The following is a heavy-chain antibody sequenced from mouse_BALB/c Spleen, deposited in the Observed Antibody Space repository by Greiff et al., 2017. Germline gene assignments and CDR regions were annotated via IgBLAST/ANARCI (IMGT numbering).Heavy chain of an antibody. V-gene: IGHV2-9*02. CDR3: AREAGTTTLYYAMDY. J-gene: IGHJ4*01. D-gene: IGHD3-3*01. CDR2: IWAGGST. CDR1: GFSLTSYG. Sequence: QVQLKQSGPGLVAPSQSLSITCTVSGFSLTSYGVHWVRQPPGKGLEWLGVIWAGGSTNYNSALMSRLSISKDNSKSQVFLKMNSLQTDDTAMYYCAREAGTTTLYYAMDYWGQGTSVTVSS.